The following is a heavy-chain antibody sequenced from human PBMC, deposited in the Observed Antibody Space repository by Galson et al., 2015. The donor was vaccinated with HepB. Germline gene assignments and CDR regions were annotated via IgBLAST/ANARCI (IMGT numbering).Heavy chain of an antibody. CDR1: GFTFSRSA. V-gene: IGHV3-23*01. Sequence: SLRLSCAASGFTFSRSALSWVRQAPGKGLEWVSVIRGSTGSTFYLDSVKGRFAISRDISQNTLYLQMNSLRAEDTAVYYCAKVGRNDSPMAWGPKDYYYYYMDVWGKGTTVTVSS. J-gene: IGHJ6*03. D-gene: IGHD3-10*01. CDR3: AKVGRNDSPMAWGPKDYYYYYMDV. CDR2: IRGSTGST.